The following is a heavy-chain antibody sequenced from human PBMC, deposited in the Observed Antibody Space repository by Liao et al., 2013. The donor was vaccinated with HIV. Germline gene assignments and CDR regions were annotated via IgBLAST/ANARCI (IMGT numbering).Heavy chain of an antibody. J-gene: IGHJ3*01. D-gene: IGHD3-16*01. Sequence: QVQLQQSGPGRVEPSQTLSLTCTVSGGSIVGDAYYWTWIRQPAGKGLELIGRISASGSTNYNDSLKSRVTVSMDTFKNQFSLKLRSVTAADTATYYCARYPYNEHVWGSYPRNIHDAFVCLGPRDDWSPSLQ. CDR1: GGSIVGDAYY. CDR3: ARYPYNEHVWGSYPRNIHDAFVC. CDR2: ISASGST. V-gene: IGHV4-61*02.